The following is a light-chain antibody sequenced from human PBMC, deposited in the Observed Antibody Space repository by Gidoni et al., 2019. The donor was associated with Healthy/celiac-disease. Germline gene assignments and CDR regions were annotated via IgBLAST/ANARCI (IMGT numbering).Light chain of an antibody. Sequence: AIQLTQSPSSLSASVGDRVTITGRASQGINSALAWYQQKPGKAPDLLTYHASTLESGVPSRFSGSGAGTDFTLTISSLQPEDFATYYCHHSNSYPQTFGQGTKVEIK. CDR3: HHSNSYPQT. V-gene: IGKV1-13*02. CDR1: QGINSA. J-gene: IGKJ1*01. CDR2: HAS.